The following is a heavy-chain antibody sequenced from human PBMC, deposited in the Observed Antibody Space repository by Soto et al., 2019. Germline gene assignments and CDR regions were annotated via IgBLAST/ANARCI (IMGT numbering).Heavy chain of an antibody. Sequence: PSRALSLTFSVEGGSFSGYYWSWIRQPPGKGLEWSGEINHSGSTNYNPSLKSRVTISVDTSKNQFSLKLSSVSAADTAVYYCARSGSLDYDFCSGYYQSSWGQGTLVTDSS. CDR3: ARSGSLDYDFCSGYYQSS. D-gene: IGHD3-3*01. CDR2: INHSGST. CDR1: GGSFSGYY. V-gene: IGHV4-34*01. J-gene: IGHJ5*02.